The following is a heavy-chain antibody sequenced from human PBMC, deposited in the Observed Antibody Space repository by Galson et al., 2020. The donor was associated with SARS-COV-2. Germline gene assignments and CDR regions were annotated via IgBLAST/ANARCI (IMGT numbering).Heavy chain of an antibody. J-gene: IGHJ4*02. V-gene: IGHV4-38-2*02. Sequence: ASETLSLTCTVSGYSISSGYYWAWIRQPPGKGLEWIGTIYYSGSTYYNPSLKSRVTISVDTSKNQFSLSLSSLTAADTAVYFCARVFRFSGSYYFDYWGQGTLVSVSS. CDR1: GYSISSGYY. D-gene: IGHD1-26*01. CDR3: ARVFRFSGSYYFDY. CDR2: IYYSGST.